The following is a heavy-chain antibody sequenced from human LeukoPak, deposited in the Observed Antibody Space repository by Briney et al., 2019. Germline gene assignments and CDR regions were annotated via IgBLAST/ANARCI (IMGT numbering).Heavy chain of an antibody. J-gene: IGHJ4*02. V-gene: IGHV4-34*01. CDR1: GGSFSGYY. D-gene: IGHD3-3*01. CDR2: INHSGST. Sequence: SETLSLTCAVYGGSFSGYYWGWIRQPPGKGLEWIGEINHSGSTNYNPSLKSRVTISVDTSKNQFSLKLSSVTAADTAVYYCARAYYDSDFDYWGQGTLVTVSS. CDR3: ARAYYDSDFDY.